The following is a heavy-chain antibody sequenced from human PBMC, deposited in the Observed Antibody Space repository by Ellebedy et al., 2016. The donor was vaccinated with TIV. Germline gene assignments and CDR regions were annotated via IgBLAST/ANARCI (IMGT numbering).Heavy chain of an antibody. CDR3: ARVYYGSGSYKAFDI. CDR2: INPNSGGT. V-gene: IGHV1-2*02. Sequence: AASVKVSCKASGYTFTGYYMHWVRQAPGQGLEWMGWINPNSGGTNYAQKFQGRVTMTRDTSISTAYMELSRLRSDDTAVYYCARVYYGSGSYKAFDIWGQGTMVTVSS. CDR1: GYTFTGYY. D-gene: IGHD3-10*01. J-gene: IGHJ3*02.